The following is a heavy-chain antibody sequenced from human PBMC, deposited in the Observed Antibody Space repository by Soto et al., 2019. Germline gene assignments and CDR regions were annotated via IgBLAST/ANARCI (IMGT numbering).Heavy chain of an antibody. J-gene: IGHJ6*02. CDR3: ARHLDPYYYGMDA. CDR2: MYYTGRT. Sequence: SETLSLTCTVSGGSTSTSYYYWGWIRQPPGKGLEWIGSMYYTGRTYNNPSLKSRVAISVDTSKNQFSLTLSSVTAADTAVYYCARHLDPYYYGMDAWGQGIKVTGSS. CDR1: GGSTSTSYYY. V-gene: IGHV4-39*01. D-gene: IGHD3-3*01.